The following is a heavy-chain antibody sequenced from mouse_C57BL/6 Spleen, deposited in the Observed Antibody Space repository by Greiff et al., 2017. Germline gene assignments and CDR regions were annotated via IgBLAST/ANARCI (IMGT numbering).Heavy chain of an antibody. CDR3: ARDSNYVWYFDV. CDR1: GFTFSSYA. CDR2: ISDGGSYT. V-gene: IGHV5-4*01. J-gene: IGHJ1*03. D-gene: IGHD2-5*01. Sequence: DVHLVESGGGLVKPGGSLKLSCAASGFTFSSYAMSWVRQTPEKRLEWVATISDGGSYTYYPDNVKGRFTISRDNAKNNLYLQMSHLKSEDTAMYYCARDSNYVWYFDVWGTGTTVTVSS.